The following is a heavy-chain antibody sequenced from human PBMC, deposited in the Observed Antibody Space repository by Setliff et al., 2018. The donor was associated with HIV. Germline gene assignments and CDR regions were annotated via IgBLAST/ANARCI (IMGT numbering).Heavy chain of an antibody. D-gene: IGHD5-18*01. J-gene: IGHJ5*02. CDR2: IFYTGRT. CDR3: ARRGKTENSYVLNWFDP. CDR1: GGSIDSSDYY. V-gene: IGHV4-39*07. Sequence: PSETLSLTCTVSGGSIDSSDYYWGWIRQPPGKGLEWIGSIFYTGRTTYNPSLRIRVTISLDTTKTHFSLSLTSVTAADTAMYYCARRGKTENSYVLNWFDPWGQGILVTVSS.